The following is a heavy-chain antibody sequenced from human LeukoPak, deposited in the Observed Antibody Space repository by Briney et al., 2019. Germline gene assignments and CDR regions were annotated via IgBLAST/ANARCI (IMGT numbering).Heavy chain of an antibody. V-gene: IGHV4-31*03. Sequence: PSETLSLTCIASGGSISSGGYYWSWIRQHPGKGLEWIGYIYYSGSTYYNPSLKSRVTISVDTSKNQFSLKLSSVTAADTAVYYCAREGAFDAFDIWGQGTMVTVSS. CDR2: IYYSGST. CDR1: GGSISSGGYY. D-gene: IGHD1-26*01. CDR3: AREGAFDAFDI. J-gene: IGHJ3*02.